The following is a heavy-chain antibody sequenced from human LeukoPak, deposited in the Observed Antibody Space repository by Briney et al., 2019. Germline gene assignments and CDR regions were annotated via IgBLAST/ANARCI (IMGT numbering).Heavy chain of an antibody. CDR2: INSDGSST. CDR1: GFTFSSYW. J-gene: IGHJ4*02. D-gene: IGHD2-15*01. CDR3: ARSLGYSSGG. Sequence: GGSLRLSCAASGFTFSSYWMHWVRQVPGKGLVWVSRINSDGSSTSYADSVKGRFTISRDNAKDTLYLQMHSLRVDDTAVYYCARSLGYSSGGWGQGTLVTVSS. V-gene: IGHV3-74*01.